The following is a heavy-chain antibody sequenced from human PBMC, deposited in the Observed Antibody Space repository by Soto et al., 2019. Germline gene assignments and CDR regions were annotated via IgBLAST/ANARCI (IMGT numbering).Heavy chain of an antibody. Sequence: LSLSCVASGFTFTKYIMNWFRQAPGKGLEWVSYISYSGETKYYADSLKGRYAISREDDKNSVYLQMNSLREEDTALYYCVRGGVVGAGSIDENLDXWGQVTLVTVSX. V-gene: IGHV3-48*02. J-gene: IGHJ5*02. CDR2: ISYSGETK. CDR3: VRGGVVGAGSIDENLDX. D-gene: IGHD1-26*01. CDR1: GFTFTKYI.